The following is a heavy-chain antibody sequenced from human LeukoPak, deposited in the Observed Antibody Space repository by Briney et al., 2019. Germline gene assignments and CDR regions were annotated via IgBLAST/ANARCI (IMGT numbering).Heavy chain of an antibody. D-gene: IGHD3-10*01. CDR3: ARGSWFGELLPFDY. V-gene: IGHV3-30-3*01. CDR1: EFTFDSYA. CDR2: ISYDGSNE. J-gene: IGHJ4*02. Sequence: GGSLRPSCAASEFTFDSYAMHWVRQAPGKGLEWVAVISYDGSNEYYTDSVRGRFSISRDNSKNTLYLQMNSLSAEDTAVYYCARGSWFGELLPFDYWGQGTLVTVSS.